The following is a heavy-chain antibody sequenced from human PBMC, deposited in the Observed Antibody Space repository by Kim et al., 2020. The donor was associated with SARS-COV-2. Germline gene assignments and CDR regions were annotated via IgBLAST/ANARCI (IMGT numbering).Heavy chain of an antibody. CDR3: ARGRLSSSRYYFDY. CDR2: INHSGST. V-gene: IGHV4-34*01. Sequence: SETLSLTCAVYGGSFSGYYWSWIRQPPGKGLEWIGEINHSGSTNYNPSLKSRVTISVDTSKNQFSLKLSSVTAADTAVYYCARGRLSSSRYYFDYWGQGTLVTVSS. J-gene: IGHJ4*02. D-gene: IGHD6-6*01. CDR1: GGSFSGYY.